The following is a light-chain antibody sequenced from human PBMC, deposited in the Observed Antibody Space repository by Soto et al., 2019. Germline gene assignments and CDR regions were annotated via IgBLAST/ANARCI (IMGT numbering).Light chain of an antibody. J-gene: IGKJ1*01. CDR1: QNVANNY. CDR2: RAS. Sequence: EIVLTQSPGTLSLSPGERVTLSCGASQNVANNYLAWYQQTPGQAPRLLIYRASDRASAIAGMFSGSGCGTDFPLIISRLQPEDFAVYYCQQYGNSPWTFGQGTKVEIK. CDR3: QQYGNSPWT. V-gene: IGKV3-20*01.